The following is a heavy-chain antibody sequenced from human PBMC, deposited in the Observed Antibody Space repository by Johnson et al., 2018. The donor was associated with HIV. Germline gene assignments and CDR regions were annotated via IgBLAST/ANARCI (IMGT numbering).Heavy chain of an antibody. Sequence: VQLVESGGGVVQPGRSLRLSCAASGFRFSDYYMSWIRQAPGKGLEWVSVIYSGGSTYYADSVKGRFTISRDNSKNTLYLQMNSLRAEDTALYYCAKDIYGYDAFDIWGQGTMVTVSS. CDR2: IYSGGST. V-gene: IGHV3-66*01. J-gene: IGHJ3*02. CDR1: GFRFSDYY. CDR3: AKDIYGYDAFDI. D-gene: IGHD5-24*01.